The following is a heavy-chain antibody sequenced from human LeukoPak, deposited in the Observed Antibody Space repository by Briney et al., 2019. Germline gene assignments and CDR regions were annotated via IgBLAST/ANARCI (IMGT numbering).Heavy chain of an antibody. Sequence: GASVKVSCKASGYTFTSYGISWVRQAPGQGLEWMGWISAYNGNTNYAQKFQGRVTMTRDTSISTAYMELSRLRSDDTAVYYCARGPYSSSWSPRGTFDYWGQGTLVTVSS. CDR2: ISAYNGNT. J-gene: IGHJ4*02. V-gene: IGHV1-18*01. CDR1: GYTFTSYG. D-gene: IGHD6-13*01. CDR3: ARGPYSSSWSPRGTFDY.